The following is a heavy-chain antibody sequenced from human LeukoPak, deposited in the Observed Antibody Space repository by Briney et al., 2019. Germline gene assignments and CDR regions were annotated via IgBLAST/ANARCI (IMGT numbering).Heavy chain of an antibody. J-gene: IGHJ4*02. CDR1: GGXMSSYY. Sequence: SETLSLTRNVSGGXMSSYYCSWIRQPPGKGLEWIGYIYYSGSTNYNPSLKSRVTISVDTSKNQFSLKLSSVTAADTAVYYCARHVSSGYDFWSGPHYFDYWGQGTLVTVSS. D-gene: IGHD3-3*01. V-gene: IGHV4-59*08. CDR2: IYYSGST. CDR3: ARHVSSGYDFWSGPHYFDY.